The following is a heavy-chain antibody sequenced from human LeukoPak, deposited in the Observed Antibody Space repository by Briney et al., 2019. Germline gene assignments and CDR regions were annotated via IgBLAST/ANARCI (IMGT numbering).Heavy chain of an antibody. Sequence: PGGSLRLSCAASGFTFSSYAMSWVRQAPGKGLEWVSAISGSGGSTYYADSVKGRFTISRDNSKNTLYLQMNSLRAEDTAVYYCAKDMHDCTNGVCYFWSPDYYGMDVWGQGTTVTVSS. CDR2: ISGSGGST. V-gene: IGHV3-23*01. D-gene: IGHD2-8*01. J-gene: IGHJ6*02. CDR3: AKDMHDCTNGVCYFWSPDYYGMDV. CDR1: GFTFSSYA.